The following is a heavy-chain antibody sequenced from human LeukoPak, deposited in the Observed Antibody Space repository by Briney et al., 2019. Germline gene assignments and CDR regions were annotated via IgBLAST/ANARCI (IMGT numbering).Heavy chain of an antibody. V-gene: IGHV4-59*08. CDR1: GGSISSYY. CDR2: IYYSGST. J-gene: IGHJ2*01. Sequence: SETLSLTCTVSGGSISSYYWSWIRQPPGKGLEWIGCIYYSGSTNYNPSLKSQVTISIDTSKNQFSLKLSSVTAADTAVYYCARRLTDYWSLDLWGRGTLVTVSS. CDR3: ARRLTDYWSLDL. D-gene: IGHD7-27*01.